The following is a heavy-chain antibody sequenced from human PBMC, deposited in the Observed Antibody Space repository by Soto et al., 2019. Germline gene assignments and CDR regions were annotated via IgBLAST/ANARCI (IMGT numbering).Heavy chain of an antibody. CDR2: IYYSGST. Sequence: PSETLSLTCTVSGGSISSGGYYWSWIRQHPGKGLEWIGYIYYSGSTYYNPSLKSRVTISVDTSKNQFSLKLSSVTAADTAVYYCARLETVTRRRGWDFDYWGQGTLVTVSS. CDR1: GGSISSGGYY. J-gene: IGHJ4*02. CDR3: ARLETVTRRRGWDFDY. V-gene: IGHV4-31*03. D-gene: IGHD4-4*01.